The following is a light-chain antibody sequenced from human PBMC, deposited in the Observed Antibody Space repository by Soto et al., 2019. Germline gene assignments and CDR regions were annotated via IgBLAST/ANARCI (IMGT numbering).Light chain of an antibody. CDR1: SSNIETEH. CDR2: DND. CDR3: GAWDTSLRVVV. V-gene: IGLV1-51*01. Sequence: QSVLTQPPSVSAAPGQKITITCSGSSSNIETEHVSWYQQLPGTAPKLLIYDNDERPSGIPDRFSGSKSGTSATLGITGLQPGDEAEYFCGAWDTSLRVVVLGGGTKLPVL. J-gene: IGLJ2*01.